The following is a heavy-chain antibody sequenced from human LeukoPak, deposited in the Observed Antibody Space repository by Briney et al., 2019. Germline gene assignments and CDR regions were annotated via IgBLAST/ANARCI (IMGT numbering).Heavy chain of an antibody. V-gene: IGHV6-1*01. D-gene: IGHD6-19*01. J-gene: IGHJ4*02. CDR3: ARGESGKTVSLFAY. Sequence: TSQTLSLTCAISGDIVSSNSASWNWIRQSPSRGLGWLGRTYYRSKWYSDYAVSVRSRMTVNADTSKNQFSLQLNSVTPEDTAVYYCARGESGKTVSLFAYWGQGTLVTVSS. CDR2: TYYRSKWYS. CDR1: GDIVSSNSAS.